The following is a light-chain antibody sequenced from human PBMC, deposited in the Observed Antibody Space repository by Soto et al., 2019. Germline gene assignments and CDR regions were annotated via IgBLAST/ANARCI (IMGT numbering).Light chain of an antibody. V-gene: IGLV2-23*02. J-gene: IGLJ3*02. CDR1: SSDVGSYNL. Sequence: QSVLTQPASVSGSPGQSITISCTGTSSDVGSYNLVSWYQQHPGKAPKLMIYDVTKRPSGVSNRFSGSKSGNTASLTISGLQAEDEADYYCCSYAGSGTWVFGGGTQLTVL. CDR3: CSYAGSGTWV. CDR2: DVT.